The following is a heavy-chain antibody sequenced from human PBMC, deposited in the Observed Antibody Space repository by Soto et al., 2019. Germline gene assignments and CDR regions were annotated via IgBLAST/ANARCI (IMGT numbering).Heavy chain of an antibody. CDR3: AQAVARKSGLYY. Sequence: SETLSLTCTVSGGSISSSSYYWGWIRQPPGKGLEWIGSIYYSGSTYYNPSLKSRVTISVDTSKNQFSLKLSSVTAADTAVYYCAQAVARKSGLYYWGQGTLVTVSS. J-gene: IGHJ4*02. D-gene: IGHD6-19*01. V-gene: IGHV4-39*01. CDR1: GGSISSSSYY. CDR2: IYYSGST.